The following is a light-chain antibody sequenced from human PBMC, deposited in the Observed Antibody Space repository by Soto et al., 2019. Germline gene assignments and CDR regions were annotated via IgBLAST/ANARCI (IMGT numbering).Light chain of an antibody. CDR3: GTWDSSLSAVV. J-gene: IGLJ1*01. V-gene: IGLV1-51*01. CDR2: DNN. Sequence: QSVLTQPPSVSAALGQKVTISCSGSSSNIGNNYVSWYQQLPGTAPKLLIYDNNKRPSGIPDRFSGSKSGTSATLGITGLQTGDEADYYCGTWDSSLSAVVFGTGTKLTVL. CDR1: SSNIGNNY.